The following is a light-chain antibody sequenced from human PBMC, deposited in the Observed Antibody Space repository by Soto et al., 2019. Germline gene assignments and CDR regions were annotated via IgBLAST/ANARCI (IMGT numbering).Light chain of an antibody. CDR2: KAS. J-gene: IGKJ4*01. CDR3: QQYNSYPLT. V-gene: IGKV1-5*03. Sequence: DIQMTQSPSTLSASVGDRVTITCRASQSSSSWLAWYQQKPGKAPNLLIYKASSLESGVPSRFSGSGSGTEFNLTISSLQPDDFATYYCQQYNSYPLTFGGGNKVEIK. CDR1: QSSSSW.